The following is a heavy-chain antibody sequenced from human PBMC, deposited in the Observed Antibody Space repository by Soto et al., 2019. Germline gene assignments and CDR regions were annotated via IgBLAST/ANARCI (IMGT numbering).Heavy chain of an antibody. CDR1: GDTFTSYY. D-gene: IGHD3-3*01. J-gene: IGHJ5*02. Sequence: VKVSCKAPGDTFTSYYLNWVRQAPGQGLEWMGVINPHGGSTKYAQKFQGRITMTRDTSRSTVYMELSSLRSDDTAIYYCARSSGGNFGIIIEGSNWFDPWGQGTLVTVSS. V-gene: IGHV1-46*01. CDR2: INPHGGST. CDR3: ARSSGGNFGIIIEGSNWFDP.